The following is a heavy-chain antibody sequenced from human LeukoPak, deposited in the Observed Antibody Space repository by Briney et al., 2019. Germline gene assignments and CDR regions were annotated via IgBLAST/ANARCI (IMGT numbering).Heavy chain of an antibody. Sequence: PSETLSLTCTVSGGSISSYYWSWIRQPPGKGLEWIGYIYYSGSTNYNPSLKSRVTISVDTSKNQFPLKLSSVTAADTAVYYCAGTPDYGDYSDYWGQGTLVTVSS. CDR1: GGSISSYY. J-gene: IGHJ4*02. V-gene: IGHV4-59*01. D-gene: IGHD4-17*01. CDR3: AGTPDYGDYSDY. CDR2: IYYSGST.